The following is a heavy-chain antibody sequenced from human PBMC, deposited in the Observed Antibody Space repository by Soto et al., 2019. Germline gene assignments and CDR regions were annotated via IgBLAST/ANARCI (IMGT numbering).Heavy chain of an antibody. CDR1: GGSISSYY. V-gene: IGHV4-59*01. CDR3: ARDRGAPPERATRDAFDI. D-gene: IGHD1-26*01. J-gene: IGHJ3*02. Sequence: SETLSLTCTVSGGSISSYYWSWIRQPPGKGLEWIGYIYYSGSTNYNPSLKSRVTISVDTAKNQFSPKLSSVTAADTAVYYCARDRGAPPERATRDAFDIWGQGTMVTVSS. CDR2: IYYSGST.